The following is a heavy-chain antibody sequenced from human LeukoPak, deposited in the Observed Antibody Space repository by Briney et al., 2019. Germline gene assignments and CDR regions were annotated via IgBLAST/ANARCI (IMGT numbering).Heavy chain of an antibody. CDR2: IGWDDDK. D-gene: IGHD2-21*02. CDR1: GFSLSTSGMR. CDR3: ARTPYCGGDCYVDY. V-gene: IGHV2-70*04. J-gene: IGHJ4*02. Sequence: SGPTLVNPTQTLTLTCTFSGFSLSTSGMRVRWIRQPPGKALEWLARIGWDDDKFYSTSLKTRLTISKDTSKNQVVLTMTNMDPVDTATYYCARTPYCGGDCYVDYWGQGTLVTVSS.